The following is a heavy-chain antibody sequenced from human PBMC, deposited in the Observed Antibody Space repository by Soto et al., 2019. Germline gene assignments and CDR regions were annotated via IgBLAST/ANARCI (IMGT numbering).Heavy chain of an antibody. CDR2: IXAYNGXT. D-gene: IGHD3-22*01. CDR3: ARDPPYYDAFDY. J-gene: IGHJ4*02. V-gene: IGHV1-18*01. CDR1: GYTFTRYG. Sequence: XSVKVSCKASGYTFTRYGISWVRQAPGQGLEWMGWIXAYNGXTNYAQKLQGXXTMTTDTXXSTDYMELRSLRSEDTAVYYCARDPPYYDAFDYWGQGTLVTVSS.